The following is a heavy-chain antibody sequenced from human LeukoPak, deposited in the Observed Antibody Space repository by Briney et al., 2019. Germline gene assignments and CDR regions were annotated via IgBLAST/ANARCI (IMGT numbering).Heavy chain of an antibody. CDR3: AREMMSIPRD. Sequence: SETLSLTCTVFGGSVSSGSNYWSWIRQPPGKGLEWIGHIYYSGNINYNPSLKSRVSISVDTSKNQFSLKLRSVTAADTAVYYCAREMMSIPRDWGQGTLVTVSS. D-gene: IGHD6-6*01. CDR1: GGSVSSGSNY. V-gene: IGHV4-61*01. CDR2: IYYSGNI. J-gene: IGHJ4*02.